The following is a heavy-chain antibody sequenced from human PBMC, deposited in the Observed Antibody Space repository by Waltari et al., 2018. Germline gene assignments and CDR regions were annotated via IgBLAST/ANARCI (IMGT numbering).Heavy chain of an antibody. D-gene: IGHD4-17*01. J-gene: IGHJ4*02. CDR2: IKQDGSEK. CDR3: ARDAGGDYGEENDY. CDR1: GFTFSSYW. Sequence: EVQLVESGGGLVQPGGSLRLSCAASGFTFSSYWMSWVRQAPGKGLEWVANIKQDGSEKYYVDSLKGRFTISRDNAKNSLYLQMNSLRAEDTAVYYCARDAGGDYGEENDYWGQGTLVTVSS. V-gene: IGHV3-7*01.